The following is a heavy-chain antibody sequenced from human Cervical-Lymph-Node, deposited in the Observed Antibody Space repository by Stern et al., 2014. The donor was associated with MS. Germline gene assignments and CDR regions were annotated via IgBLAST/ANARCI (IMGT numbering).Heavy chain of an antibody. J-gene: IGHJ3*02. Sequence: EVQLVESGGGVIQPGGSLRLSCTASGFTVSRDYMTWVRQAPGKGLEWVSLITNVGSTFYTDSVKGRFTISRDDSKNTVYLHMTSLRAEDTAMYYCARGLLGSENAFDIWGQGTMVTVSS. D-gene: IGHD2-15*01. CDR3: ARGLLGSENAFDI. CDR1: GFTVSRDY. CDR2: ITNVGST. V-gene: IGHV3-53*01.